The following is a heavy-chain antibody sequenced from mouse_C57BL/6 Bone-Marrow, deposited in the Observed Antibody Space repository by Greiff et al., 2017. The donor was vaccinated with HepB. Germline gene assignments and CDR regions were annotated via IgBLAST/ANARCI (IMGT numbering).Heavy chain of an antibody. CDR1: GYTFTSYW. D-gene: IGHD2-4*01. CDR2: IHPNSGST. J-gene: IGHJ2*01. CDR3: ARSWDYEYFDY. Sequence: QVQLQQPGAELVKPGASVKLSCKASGYTFTSYWMHWVKQRPGQGLEWIGMIHPNSGSTNYNEKFKSKATLTVDKSSSTAYMQLSSLTSEASAVYYCARSWDYEYFDYWGQGTTLTVSS. V-gene: IGHV1-64*01.